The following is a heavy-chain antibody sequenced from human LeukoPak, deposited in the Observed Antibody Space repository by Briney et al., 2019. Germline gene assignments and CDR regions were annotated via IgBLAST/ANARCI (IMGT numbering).Heavy chain of an antibody. CDR3: ARALGEIVVVVAASDAIDY. V-gene: IGHV3-66*01. CDR2: IHSGGST. Sequence: GGSLRLSCAASGFTVSSNYMNWVRQAPGKGLEWVSVIHSGGSTYYADSVKGRFTISRDNSKNTLSLQMNSLRAEDTAVYYCARALGEIVVVVAASDAIDYWGQGTLVTVSS. CDR1: GFTVSSNY. D-gene: IGHD2-15*01. J-gene: IGHJ4*02.